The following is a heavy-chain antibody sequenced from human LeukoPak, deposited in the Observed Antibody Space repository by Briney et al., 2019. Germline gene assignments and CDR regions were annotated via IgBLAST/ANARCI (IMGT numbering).Heavy chain of an antibody. CDR3: AKDLRVTMIVMPTTPDY. CDR2: ISGSGGST. CDR1: GFTFSSYA. Sequence: GGSLRLSCAASGFTFSSYAMSWVRQAPGKGLEWVSAISGSGGSTYYADSVKGRFTISRDNSKNTLYLQMNSLRAEDTAVYYCAKDLRVTMIVMPTTPDYWGQGTLVTVSS. J-gene: IGHJ4*02. V-gene: IGHV3-23*01. D-gene: IGHD3-22*01.